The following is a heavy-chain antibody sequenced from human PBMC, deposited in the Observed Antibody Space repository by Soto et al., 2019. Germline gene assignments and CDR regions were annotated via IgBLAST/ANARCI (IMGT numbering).Heavy chain of an antibody. CDR3: AREAAAGTRWWYFDY. D-gene: IGHD6-13*01. J-gene: IGHJ4*02. CDR2: IYYSGST. Sequence: QVQLQESGPGLVKPSQTLSLTCTASGGSISSGGYYWSWIRQHPGKGLEWIGYIYYSGSTYYNPSLKSRVTISVDTSKNQFSLKLSSVTAADTAVYYCAREAAAGTRWWYFDYWGQGTLVTVSS. CDR1: GGSISSGGYY. V-gene: IGHV4-31*03.